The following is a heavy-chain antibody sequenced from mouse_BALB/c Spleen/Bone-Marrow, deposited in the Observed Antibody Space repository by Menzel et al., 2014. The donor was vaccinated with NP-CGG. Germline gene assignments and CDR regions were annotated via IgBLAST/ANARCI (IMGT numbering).Heavy chain of an antibody. D-gene: IGHD2-14*01. CDR2: IYPGGGYT. J-gene: IGHJ2*01. V-gene: IGHV1-63*02. CDR3: AREVRGDFDY. Sequence: QVQLQQSGAELVRPGTSVKISCKASGYTFTNYWPGWVKQRPGHGPEWIGDIYPGGGYTNYNEKFKGKATLTADTSSSTAYMQLSSLTSEDSAVYFCAREVRGDFDYWGQGTTLTVSS. CDR1: GYTFTNYW.